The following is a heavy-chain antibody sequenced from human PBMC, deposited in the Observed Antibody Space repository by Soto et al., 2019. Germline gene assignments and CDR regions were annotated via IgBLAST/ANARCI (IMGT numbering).Heavy chain of an antibody. CDR2: IIPIFGTA. CDR1: GGTFSSYA. V-gene: IGHV1-69*13. D-gene: IGHD6-13*01. Sequence: GASVKVSCKASGGTFSSYAISWVRQAPGQRLERKGGIIPIFGTANNAQKFQGRVTITADESTSTAYMELSSLRSEDTAVYYCARERIAAAGTMVRYFDYWGQGTLVTVSS. CDR3: ARERIAAAGTMVRYFDY. J-gene: IGHJ4*02.